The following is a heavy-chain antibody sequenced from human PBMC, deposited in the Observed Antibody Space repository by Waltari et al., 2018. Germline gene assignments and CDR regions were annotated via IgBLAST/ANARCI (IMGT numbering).Heavy chain of an antibody. CDR3: ARNLYYYDSSGYNYFLYYFDY. Sequence: QLQLQESGPGLVKPSETLSLTCTVSGGSISSSSYYWGWIRQPPGKGLEWIGYIYYSGSTNYNPSLKSRVTISVDTSKNQFSLKLSSVTAADTAVYYCARNLYYYDSSGYNYFLYYFDYWGQGTLVTVSS. V-gene: IGHV4-61*05. CDR2: IYYSGST. J-gene: IGHJ4*02. D-gene: IGHD3-22*01. CDR1: GGSISSSSYY.